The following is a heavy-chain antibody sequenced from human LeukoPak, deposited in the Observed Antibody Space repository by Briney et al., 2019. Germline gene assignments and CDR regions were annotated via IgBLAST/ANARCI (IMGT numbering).Heavy chain of an antibody. V-gene: IGHV3-23*01. CDR3: AKVSDSSGWYYDY. J-gene: IGHJ4*02. D-gene: IGHD6-19*01. Sequence: GGSLRLSCVASGFTFSNYAMRWVRQPPGKGQQWVSGISASGGSTYYADSVKGRFSMSRDNSKNTLFLQMNTLRAEDTAIYYCAKVSDSSGWYYDYWGQGTQVTVSS. CDR1: GFTFSNYA. CDR2: ISASGGST.